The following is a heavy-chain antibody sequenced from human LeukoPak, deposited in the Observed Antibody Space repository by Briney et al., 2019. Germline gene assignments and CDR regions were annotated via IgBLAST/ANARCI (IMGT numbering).Heavy chain of an antibody. J-gene: IGHJ4*02. Sequence: GGSLRLSCAASGFTFSRFGMHWVRQAPGTGLEWVAVIWYDGGNKYYADSVKGRFTISRDNPKNTVYLEMNSLRAEDTAVYYCASPPGYCSGGSCYGWTYYFDYWGQGTLVTVSS. CDR1: GFTFSRFG. CDR3: ASPPGYCSGGSCYGWTYYFDY. D-gene: IGHD2-15*01. V-gene: IGHV3-33*01. CDR2: IWYDGGNK.